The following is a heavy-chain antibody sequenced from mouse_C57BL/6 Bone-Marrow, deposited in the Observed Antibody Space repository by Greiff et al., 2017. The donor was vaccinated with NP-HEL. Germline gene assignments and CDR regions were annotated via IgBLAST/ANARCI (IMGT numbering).Heavy chain of an antibody. CDR1: GYTFTSYW. J-gene: IGHJ1*03. CDR3: AGDYGSSYVWYFDV. D-gene: IGHD1-1*01. V-gene: IGHV1-69*01. CDR2: IDPSDSYT. Sequence: QVQLQQPGAELVMPGASVKLSCKASGYTFTSYWMHWVKQRPGQGLEWIGEIDPSDSYTNYNQKFKGKSTLTVDKSSSTAYMQLSSLTSEDSAVYYCAGDYGSSYVWYFDVWGRGTTVTVSS.